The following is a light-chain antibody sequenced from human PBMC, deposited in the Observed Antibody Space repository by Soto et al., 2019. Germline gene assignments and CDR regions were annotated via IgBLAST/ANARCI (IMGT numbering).Light chain of an antibody. V-gene: IGKV3-20*01. CDR3: QQYGSSPRT. J-gene: IGKJ1*01. CDR2: DAS. CDR1: QSLSSSQ. Sequence: EIVLTQSPGTLSLSPGERATLSCRASQSLSSSQLAWYQQKPGQAPRLLIHDASRRATGISDRFTGSGSGTDFTLTITTLEPEDFAVYYCQQYGSSPRTFGLGTKVDIK.